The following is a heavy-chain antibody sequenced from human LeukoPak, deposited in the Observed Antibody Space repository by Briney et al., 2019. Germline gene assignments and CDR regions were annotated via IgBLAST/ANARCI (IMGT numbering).Heavy chain of an antibody. Sequence: GGSLRLSCAASGFTFRKAWMNWVRQVPGKGLEWVGRIKNRTEGGTPDYAAPVKGRFTISRDDSRNMVFLHMNSLNTGDTVVYFCAAGSGAPGYWGRGTLVTVSS. V-gene: IGHV3-15*01. J-gene: IGHJ4*02. CDR2: IKNRTEGGTP. CDR3: AAGSGAPGY. CDR1: GFTFRKAW. D-gene: IGHD3-10*01.